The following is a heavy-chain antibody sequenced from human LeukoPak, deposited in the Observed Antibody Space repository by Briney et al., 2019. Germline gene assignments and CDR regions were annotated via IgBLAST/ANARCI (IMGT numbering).Heavy chain of an antibody. D-gene: IGHD3-10*01. J-gene: IGHJ4*02. Sequence: GGSLRLSCAASGFGFTNAWMSWVRQAPGKGLEWVGRIKSKGDGETTDYAAPVKGRFTMSRDDAKATLYLQINSQITEDTAVYYCTTDLGITMIRGVIVYWGQGTLVTVSS. CDR2: IKSKGDGETT. V-gene: IGHV3-15*01. CDR1: GFGFTNAW. CDR3: TTDLGITMIRGVIVY.